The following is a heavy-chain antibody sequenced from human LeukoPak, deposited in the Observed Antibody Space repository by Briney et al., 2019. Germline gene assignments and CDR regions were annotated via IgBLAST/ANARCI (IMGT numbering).Heavy chain of an antibody. V-gene: IGHV4-59*01. J-gene: IGHJ4*02. CDR1: GGSISPYY. CDR3: ASRPFPFPCTSCSSSSAFYFDY. D-gene: IGHD2-2*01. CDR2: IYYSGNT. Sequence: KPSETLSLTCTVSGGSISPYYWSWIRQPPGRGLEWLGYIYYSGNTEYKPSLKSRVAMSVDTSKNQFSLRLSSVTAADTAVYYCASRPFPFPCTSCSSSSAFYFDYWGQGTLVTVSS.